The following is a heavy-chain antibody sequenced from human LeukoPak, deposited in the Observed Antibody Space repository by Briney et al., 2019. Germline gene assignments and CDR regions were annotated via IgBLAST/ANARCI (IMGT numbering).Heavy chain of an antibody. CDR1: GGSIRSSSYY. CDR3: AGQGGSYPFDY. CDR2: IYYTGAT. Sequence: PSETLSLTCTVSGGSIRSSSYYWGWIRQPPGKGLEWIGSIYYTGATWYNPSLTSRVTISLDTSKKQLSLRLSSATAADTAVYYCAGQGGSYPFDYWGQGTLVTVSS. V-gene: IGHV4-39*01. J-gene: IGHJ4*02. D-gene: IGHD1-26*01.